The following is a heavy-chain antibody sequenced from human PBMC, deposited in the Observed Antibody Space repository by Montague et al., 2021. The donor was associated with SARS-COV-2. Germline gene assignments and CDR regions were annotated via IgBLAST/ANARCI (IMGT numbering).Heavy chain of an antibody. CDR3: ARGEIVTANSGYNYHGMGF. J-gene: IGHJ6*02. CDR1: GGSIRNYY. Sequence: SETLSLTCTVYGGSIRNYYWTWIRQPPGKGLEWIGLINHSRSTNSTPSXXSRVTISVDTSKNQFSLKLTSVTAADTAVYYCARGEIVTANSGYNYHGMGFRGQGTTVTVSS. V-gene: IGHV4-34*01. CDR2: INHSRST. D-gene: IGHD2-21*02.